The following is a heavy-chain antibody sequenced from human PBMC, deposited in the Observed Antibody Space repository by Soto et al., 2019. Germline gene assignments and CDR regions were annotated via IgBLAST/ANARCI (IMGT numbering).Heavy chain of an antibody. Sequence: QVQLVQSGAEVKKPGASVKVSCKASGYTFTSYGISWVRQAPVQGREWMGWSSAYNGNTNYAQKLQGRVTMTTDTSTSTAYMELRSLRSDDTAVYYCAGGWFGDFVYYFDSWGQGTLVTVSS. CDR3: AGGWFGDFVYYFDS. CDR2: SSAYNGNT. J-gene: IGHJ4*02. CDR1: GYTFTSYG. V-gene: IGHV1-18*01. D-gene: IGHD3-10*01.